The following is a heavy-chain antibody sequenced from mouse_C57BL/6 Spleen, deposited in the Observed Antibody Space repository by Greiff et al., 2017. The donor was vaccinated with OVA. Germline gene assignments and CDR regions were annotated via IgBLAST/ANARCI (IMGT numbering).Heavy chain of an antibody. CDR3: ARYYSNRFDY. V-gene: IGHV1-42*01. Sequence: EVKLVESGPELVKPGASVKISCKASGYSFTGYYMNWVKQSPEKSLEWIGEINPSTGGTTYNQKFKAKATLTVDKSSSTAYMQLKSLTSEDSAVYYCARYYSNRFDYWGQGTTLTVSS. J-gene: IGHJ2*01. CDR2: INPSTGGT. D-gene: IGHD2-5*01. CDR1: GYSFTGYY.